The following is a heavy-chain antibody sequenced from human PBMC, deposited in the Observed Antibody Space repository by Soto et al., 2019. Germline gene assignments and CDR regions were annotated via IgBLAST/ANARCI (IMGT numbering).Heavy chain of an antibody. D-gene: IGHD3-9*01. CDR1: GFTVSSNY. V-gene: IGHV3-66*01. CDR2: IYSGGST. CDR3: ARDGNDILTGYNIDY. Sequence: GGSLRLSCAASGFTVSSNYMSWVRQAPGKGLEWVSVIYSGGSTYYADSVKGRFTISRDNSKNTLYLQMNSLRAEDTAVYYCARDGNDILTGYNIDYWGQGTLVTVSS. J-gene: IGHJ4*02.